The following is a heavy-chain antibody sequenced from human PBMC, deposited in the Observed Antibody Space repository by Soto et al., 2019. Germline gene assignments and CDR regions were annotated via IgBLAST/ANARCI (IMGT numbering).Heavy chain of an antibody. D-gene: IGHD5-12*01. Sequence: SETLSLTCTVSGGSISSGGYYWSWIRQHPGKGLEWIGYIYYSGSIYYNPSLKSRVTISVDTSKNQFSLKLSSVTAADTAVYYCARGLDGYKPTDYWGQGTLVTVSS. CDR3: ARGLDGYKPTDY. CDR2: IYYSGSI. V-gene: IGHV4-31*03. CDR1: GGSISSGGYY. J-gene: IGHJ4*02.